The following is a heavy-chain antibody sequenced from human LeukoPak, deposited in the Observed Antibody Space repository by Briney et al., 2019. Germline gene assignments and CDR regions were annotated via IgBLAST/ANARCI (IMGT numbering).Heavy chain of an antibody. CDR3: ARDHALYYYDSSGYYWAVAFDI. D-gene: IGHD3-22*01. J-gene: IGHJ3*02. V-gene: IGHV1-18*01. CDR1: GYTFTSYG. CDR2: ISAYNGNT. Sequence: ASVSVSCKASGYTFTSYGISWVRQAPGQGLEWMGWISAYNGNTNYAQKLQGRVTMTTDTSTSTAYMELRSLRSDDTAVYYCARDHALYYYDSSGYYWAVAFDIWGQGTMVTVSS.